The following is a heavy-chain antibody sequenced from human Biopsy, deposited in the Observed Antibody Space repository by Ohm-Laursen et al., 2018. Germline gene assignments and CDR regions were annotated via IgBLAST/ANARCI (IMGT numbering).Heavy chain of an antibody. CDR3: ATELLPPGVGGPWLDS. Sequence: SLRLSCLASGVTLSGYGMNWVRQAPGKGLEWVSSISASSSYIYYADSVKGRFTVSRDSTKNTLYLQMNSLRAADTAIYFCATELLPPGVGGPWLDSWGQGTPVTVSS. D-gene: IGHD3-10*01. J-gene: IGHJ5*01. CDR1: GVTLSGYG. V-gene: IGHV3-21*06. CDR2: ISASSSYI.